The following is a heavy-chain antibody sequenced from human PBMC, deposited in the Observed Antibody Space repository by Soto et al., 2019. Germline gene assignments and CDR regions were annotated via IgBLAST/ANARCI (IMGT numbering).Heavy chain of an antibody. CDR1: GFTFSSHW. Sequence: EVQLVESGGGLVQPGGSLRLSCAASGFTFSSHWMHWVRQAPGKGLVWVSRIKSDGSITAYAESVKGRFTISRDNAKNTLYLQMNSVRAEDTAVYYCARNVGAAACDSWGQGTLVTVSS. V-gene: IGHV3-74*01. CDR3: ARNVGAAACDS. J-gene: IGHJ4*02. CDR2: IKSDGSIT. D-gene: IGHD6-13*01.